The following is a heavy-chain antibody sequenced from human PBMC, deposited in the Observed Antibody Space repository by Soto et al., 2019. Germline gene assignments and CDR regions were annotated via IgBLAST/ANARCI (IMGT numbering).Heavy chain of an antibody. CDR3: AKPTDRLLWFNWFDP. CDR2: ISGSGGST. CDR1: GFTFSSYA. Sequence: GGSLRLSCAASGFTFSSYAMSWVRQAPGKGLEWVSAISGSGGSTYYADSVKGRFTISRDNSKNTLYLQMNSLRAEDTAVYYCAKPTDRLLWFNWFDPWGQETLVTVSS. D-gene: IGHD3-10*01. V-gene: IGHV3-23*01. J-gene: IGHJ5*02.